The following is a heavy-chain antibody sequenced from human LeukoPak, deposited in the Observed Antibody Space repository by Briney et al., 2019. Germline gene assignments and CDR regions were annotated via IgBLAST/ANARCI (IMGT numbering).Heavy chain of an antibody. J-gene: IGHJ1*01. CDR2: INSDGSAT. CDR1: GFSFTNYW. Sequence: GGSLRLSCAASGFSFTNYWMHWVRQAPGKGLVWVSHINSDGSATRYADSVKGRFTISRDNAMNTLYLQMNSLRGEDTAVYYCARGRVTPGAKYFQHWGQGTLVTVSS. D-gene: IGHD4-23*01. CDR3: ARGRVTPGAKYFQH. V-gene: IGHV3-74*01.